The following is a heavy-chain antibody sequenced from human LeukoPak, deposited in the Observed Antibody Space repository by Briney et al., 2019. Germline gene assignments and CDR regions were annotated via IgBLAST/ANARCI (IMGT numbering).Heavy chain of an antibody. CDR2: IYYSGST. Sequence: SQTLSLTCTVSGGSISSGDYYWSWIRQAPGKGLEWIGYIYYSGSTYYNPSLKSRVTISVDTSKNQFSLKLSSVTAADTAVYYCAREPYCSGGSCYPGYYGMDVWGQGTTVTVSS. V-gene: IGHV4-30-4*01. CDR3: AREPYCSGGSCYPGYYGMDV. J-gene: IGHJ6*02. D-gene: IGHD2-15*01. CDR1: GGSISSGDYY.